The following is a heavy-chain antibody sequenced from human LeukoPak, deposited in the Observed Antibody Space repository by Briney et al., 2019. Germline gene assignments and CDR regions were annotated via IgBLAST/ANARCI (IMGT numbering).Heavy chain of an antibody. V-gene: IGHV4-38-2*01. J-gene: IGHJ3*02. D-gene: IGHD1-1*01. Sequence: SETLSLTCAVPGYSISSGYYWGWIRQPPGKGLEWIGSIYHSGSTYYNPSLKSRVTISVDTSKNQFSLKLSSVTAADTAVYYCARRPGYGAFDIWGQGTMVTVSS. CDR1: GYSISSGYY. CDR3: ARRPGYGAFDI. CDR2: IYHSGST.